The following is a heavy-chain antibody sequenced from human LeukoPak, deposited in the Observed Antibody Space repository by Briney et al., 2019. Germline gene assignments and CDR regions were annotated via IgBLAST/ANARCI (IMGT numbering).Heavy chain of an antibody. D-gene: IGHD3-22*01. Sequence: ASVKVSCKASGYTFIGYYLHWVRRAPGQGLEWMGWINPNNGGTNYAQKFQGRVTMTRDTSISTAYMELSSLRSDDTAVYYCARGGRNYDSSGHYPFDYWGQGTLVTVSS. CDR3: ARGGRNYDSSGHYPFDY. CDR2: INPNNGGT. J-gene: IGHJ4*02. CDR1: GYTFIGYY. V-gene: IGHV1-2*02.